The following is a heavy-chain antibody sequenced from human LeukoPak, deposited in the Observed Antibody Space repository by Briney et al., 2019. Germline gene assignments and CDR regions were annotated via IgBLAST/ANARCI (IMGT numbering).Heavy chain of an antibody. Sequence: GGSLRLSCTASGFTFSSLAMTWVRQAPGKGLEWVSTIRSNGDTTYNADSVKGRFTISRDNSKNTLYLELNSLRVEDTATFYCAKSPYGAGDIFDFWGQGTLVTVSS. D-gene: IGHD2-15*01. CDR2: IRSNGDTT. CDR3: AKSPYGAGDIFDF. CDR1: GFTFSSLA. J-gene: IGHJ4*02. V-gene: IGHV3-23*01.